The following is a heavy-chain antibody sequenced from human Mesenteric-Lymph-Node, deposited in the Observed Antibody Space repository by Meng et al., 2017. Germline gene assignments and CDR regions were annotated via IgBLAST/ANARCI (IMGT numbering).Heavy chain of an antibody. Sequence: QLQLQESGPGPVKPSETLSLTGTVSGGSIRTATFYWGWIRQPPGKGLEWIANIYYNGDTYYNPSLRSRVTMSIDTSKNQFSLNVISVTATDTAVYYCARASRTFDNWFDPWGQGTLVTVSS. V-gene: IGHV4-39*01. CDR1: GGSIRTATFY. CDR2: IYYNGDT. J-gene: IGHJ5*02. D-gene: IGHD1-14*01. CDR3: ARASRTFDNWFDP.